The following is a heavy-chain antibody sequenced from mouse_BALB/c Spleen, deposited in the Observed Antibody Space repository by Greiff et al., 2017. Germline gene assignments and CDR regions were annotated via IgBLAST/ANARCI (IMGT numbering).Heavy chain of an antibody. Sequence: VQLKESGPSLVQPSQSLSITCTVSGFSLTSYGVHWVRQSPGKGLEWLGVIWRGGSTDYNAAFMSRLSITKDNSKSQVFFKMNSLQADDTAIYYCAKRGGYGNYYAMDYWGQGTSVTVSS. D-gene: IGHD2-10*02. CDR1: GFSLTSYG. V-gene: IGHV2-5-1*01. J-gene: IGHJ4*01. CDR2: IWRGGST. CDR3: AKRGGYGNYYAMDY.